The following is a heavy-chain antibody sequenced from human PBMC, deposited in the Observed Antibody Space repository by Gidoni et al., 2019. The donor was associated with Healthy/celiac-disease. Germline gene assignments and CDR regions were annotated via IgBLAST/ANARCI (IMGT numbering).Heavy chain of an antibody. Sequence: VQLVESGGGVVQPGRSLSLFCAACGFTFSSYAMHWVRQAPGKGLEWVAVISYDGNNKYYADSVKGRFNISRDNSKNTLYLQMNSRRSEDTAVYYCARDSAVAGTLAEYFQHWGQGTLVTVSA. J-gene: IGHJ1*01. CDR2: ISYDGNNK. CDR1: GFTFSSYA. CDR3: ARDSAVAGTLAEYFQH. D-gene: IGHD6-19*01. V-gene: IGHV3-30*01.